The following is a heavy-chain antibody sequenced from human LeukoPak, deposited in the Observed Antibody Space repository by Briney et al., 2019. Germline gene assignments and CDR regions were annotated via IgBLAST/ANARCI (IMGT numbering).Heavy chain of an antibody. CDR3: AREIAVAANFDY. CDR2: INPNSGGT. Sequence: GASVTVSFTASGYTFTDYYIHWVRQAPGQGLEWMGWINPNSGGTNYAQKVQGRVTMTRDTSISTAYMELSRLRSDDTAVYYCAREIAVAANFDYWGQGTLVTVSS. D-gene: IGHD6-19*01. CDR1: GYTFTDYY. V-gene: IGHV1-2*02. J-gene: IGHJ4*02.